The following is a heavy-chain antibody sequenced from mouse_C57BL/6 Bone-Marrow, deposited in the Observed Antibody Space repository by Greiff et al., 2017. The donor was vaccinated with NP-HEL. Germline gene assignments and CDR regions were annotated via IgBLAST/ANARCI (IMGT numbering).Heavy chain of an antibody. CDR3: ASRGYGSSQPWFAY. CDR2: INPNNGGT. CDR1: GYTFTDYY. V-gene: IGHV1-26*01. Sequence: VQLQQSGPELVKPGASVKISCKASGYTFTDYYMNWVKQSHGKSLEWIGDINPNNGGTSYNQKFKGKATLTVDKSSSTAYMELRSLTSEDSAVYYCASRGYGSSQPWFAYWGQGTLVTVSA. J-gene: IGHJ3*01. D-gene: IGHD1-1*01.